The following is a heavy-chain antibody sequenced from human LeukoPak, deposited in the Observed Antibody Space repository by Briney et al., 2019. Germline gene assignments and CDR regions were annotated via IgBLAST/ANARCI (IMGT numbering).Heavy chain of an antibody. J-gene: IGHJ3*02. CDR1: GYSISSGYQ. Sequence: SETLSLTCSVSGYSISSGYQWAWIRQSPGKWLEWIGSIFHSGSAHYNPSLKSRVTISVDTSKNQFSLKLSSVTAADTAVYYCASVDWSNAFDIWGQGTMVTVSS. CDR3: ASVDWSNAFDI. CDR2: IFHSGSA. D-gene: IGHD3-9*01. V-gene: IGHV4-38-2*02.